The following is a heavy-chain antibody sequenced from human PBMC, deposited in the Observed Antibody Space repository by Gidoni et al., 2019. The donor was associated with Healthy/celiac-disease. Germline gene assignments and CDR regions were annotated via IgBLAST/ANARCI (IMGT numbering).Heavy chain of an antibody. CDR2: ISGSGGST. D-gene: IGHD3-22*01. V-gene: IGHV3-23*01. Sequence: EVQLLESGGGLVQPGGSLRLSCAASGFTFSSYAMGWVRQAPGKGLEWVSAISGSGGSTYYADSVKGRFTISRDNSKNTLYLQMNSLRAEDTAVYYCANYYYDSSGYYPYFDYWGQGTLVTVSS. CDR3: ANYYYDSSGYYPYFDY. CDR1: GFTFSSYA. J-gene: IGHJ4*02.